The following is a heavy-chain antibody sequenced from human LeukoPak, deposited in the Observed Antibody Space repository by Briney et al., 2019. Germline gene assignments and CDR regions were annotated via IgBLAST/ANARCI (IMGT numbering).Heavy chain of an antibody. V-gene: IGHV3-30*18. CDR2: ISYDGSNK. Sequence: GGSLRLSCAASGFTFSSYGMHWVRQAPGKGLEWVAVISYDGSNKYYADSVKGRFTISRDNSKNTLYLQMNSLRTEDTALYYCAKALAAAGKDYIDYWGQGALVTVSS. J-gene: IGHJ4*02. CDR1: GFTFSSYG. D-gene: IGHD6-13*01. CDR3: AKALAAAGKDYIDY.